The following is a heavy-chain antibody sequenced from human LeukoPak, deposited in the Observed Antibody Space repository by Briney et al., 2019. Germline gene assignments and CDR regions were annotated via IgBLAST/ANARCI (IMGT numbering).Heavy chain of an antibody. D-gene: IGHD6-13*01. Sequence: GRSLRLSCTASGFTFGDYAMSWFRQAPGKGLEWVGFIRSKAYGGTTEYAASVKGRFTISRDDFKSIAYLQMNSLKTEDTAVYYCTRVGYSSSWYPSNTYWYFDLWGRGTLVTVSS. CDR2: IRSKAYGGTT. J-gene: IGHJ2*01. CDR1: GFTFGDYA. V-gene: IGHV3-49*03. CDR3: TRVGYSSSWYPSNTYWYFDL.